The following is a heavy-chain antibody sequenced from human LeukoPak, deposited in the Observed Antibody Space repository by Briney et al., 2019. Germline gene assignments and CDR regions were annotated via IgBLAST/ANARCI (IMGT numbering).Heavy chain of an antibody. J-gene: IGHJ4*02. CDR3: ARASGGITIFGVVSY. V-gene: IGHV3-7*01. CDR1: GFTLSSYW. CDR2: IKQDGSEK. Sequence: PGGSLRLSCAASGFTLSSYWMSWVRQAPGKGLEWVANIKQDGSEKYYVDSVKGRFTISRDNAKNSLYLQMNSLRAEDTAVYYCARASGGITIFGVVSYWGQGTLVTVSS. D-gene: IGHD3-3*01.